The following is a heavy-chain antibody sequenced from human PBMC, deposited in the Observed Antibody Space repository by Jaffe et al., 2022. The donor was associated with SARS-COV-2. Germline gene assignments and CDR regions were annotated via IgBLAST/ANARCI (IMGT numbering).Heavy chain of an antibody. J-gene: IGHJ4*02. D-gene: IGHD2-15*01. V-gene: IGHV3-30*03. CDR3: ARISFDY. Sequence: QVQLVESGGGVVQPGRSLRLSCAASGFTFSNFDIHWVRQAPGKGLEWVAVISYDGSNKNYADSVKGRFTISRDNSKNTLYLQMNSLRAEDTAVYYCARISFDYWGQGTLVTVSS. CDR1: GFTFSNFD. CDR2: ISYDGSNK.